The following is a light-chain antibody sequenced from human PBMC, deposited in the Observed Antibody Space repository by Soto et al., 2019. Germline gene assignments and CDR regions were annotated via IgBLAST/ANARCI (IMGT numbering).Light chain of an antibody. CDR3: SSYTSNSTWV. V-gene: IGLV2-14*01. Sequence: QSALTQPASVSGSPGQSITISCTGTSSDVGGYNYVSWYQQHPGKAPQLMIYDVSNRPSGVSNRFSGSKSGNTASLTISGLEAEDDADYYCSSYTSNSTWVFGGGTKLTVL. J-gene: IGLJ3*02. CDR2: DVS. CDR1: SSDVGGYNY.